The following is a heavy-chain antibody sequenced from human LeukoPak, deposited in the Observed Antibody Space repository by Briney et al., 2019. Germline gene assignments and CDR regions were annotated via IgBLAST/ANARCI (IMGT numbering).Heavy chain of an antibody. CDR2: TSERGGST. J-gene: IGHJ4*02. V-gene: IGHV3-23*01. Sequence: GGSLRLSCVVSGISLSNYGMTWVRQAPGKGLEWVSYTSERGGSTTYADSVKGRFTISRDTSLNTLYLQLNSLRAEDTAVYFCAKRGVVIRGILVIGYHQEAYHYDFWGQGVLVTVSS. CDR3: AKRGVVIRGILVIGYHQEAYHYDF. CDR1: GISLSNYG. D-gene: IGHD3-10*01.